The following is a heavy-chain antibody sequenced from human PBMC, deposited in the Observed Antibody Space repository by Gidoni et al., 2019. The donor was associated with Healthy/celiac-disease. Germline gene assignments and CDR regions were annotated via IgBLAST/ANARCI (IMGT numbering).Heavy chain of an antibody. V-gene: IGHV1-69*01. Sequence: QVQLVQSGAEVKKPGSSVKVSCQASGGTVSSYAISWVRQAPGQGLEWMGGIIPIFGTANYAQKFQGRVTITADESTSTAYMELSSLRSEDTAVYYCARVNCSSTSCHRALFDPWGQGTLVTVSS. CDR2: IIPIFGTA. CDR1: GGTVSSYA. J-gene: IGHJ5*02. D-gene: IGHD2-2*01. CDR3: ARVNCSSTSCHRALFDP.